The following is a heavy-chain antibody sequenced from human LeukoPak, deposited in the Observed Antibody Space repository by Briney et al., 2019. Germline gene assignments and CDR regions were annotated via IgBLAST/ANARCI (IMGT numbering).Heavy chain of an antibody. V-gene: IGHV4-4*07. Sequence: PSETLSLTCTVSGGSISSYYWSWIRQPAGKGLEWIGRIYTSGSTNYNPSLKSRVTMSVDTSKNRFSLKLSSVTAADTAVYYCARARNYYDSSGYYRFDPWGQGTLVTVSS. D-gene: IGHD3-22*01. J-gene: IGHJ5*02. CDR3: ARARNYYDSSGYYRFDP. CDR2: IYTSGST. CDR1: GGSISSYY.